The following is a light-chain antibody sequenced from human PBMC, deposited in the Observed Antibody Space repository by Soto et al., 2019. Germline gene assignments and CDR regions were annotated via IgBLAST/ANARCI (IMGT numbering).Light chain of an antibody. V-gene: IGLV3-1*01. Sequence: SYELTQPPSVSVSPGQTASITCSGDKVGDKYACWYQQKPGQSPVLVIYQDSKRPSGIPERFSGSNSGNIATLTISGTQAMDEADYYCQAWDSSTEEVFGGGTKLTVL. CDR2: QDS. CDR3: QAWDSSTEEV. J-gene: IGLJ3*02. CDR1: KVGDKY.